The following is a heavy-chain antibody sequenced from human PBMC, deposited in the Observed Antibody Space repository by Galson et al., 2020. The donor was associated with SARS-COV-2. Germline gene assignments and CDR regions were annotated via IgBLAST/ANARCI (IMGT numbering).Heavy chain of an antibody. CDR2: ITYDGSNT. Sequence: GGSLRLSCAASGFTFSNYGMHWVRQAPGKGLEWVSGITYDGSNTYYAESVKGRFTISRDDSNNTLYLQMNSLRTEDTAIYYCASARGLFGEVKMSGMDVWGQGTTVTVSS. J-gene: IGHJ6*02. D-gene: IGHD3-3*01. CDR1: GFTFSNYG. CDR3: ASARGLFGEVKMSGMDV. V-gene: IGHV3-30*03.